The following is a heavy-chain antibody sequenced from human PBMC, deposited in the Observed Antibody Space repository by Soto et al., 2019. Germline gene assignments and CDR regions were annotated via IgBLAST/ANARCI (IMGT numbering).Heavy chain of an antibody. CDR3: AGTTVTKSGDY. Sequence: EVQLLESGGGLVQPGGSLRLSCAASGFTFSAYAMSWVRQAPGKALKYVSSLIDNGGSTYYADSVRGRFTISRDNSKNTLYLQRNSLSVEDTAVYYCAGTTVTKSGDYWGQGTLVTVSS. V-gene: IGHV3-23*01. D-gene: IGHD4-17*01. CDR1: GFTFSAYA. J-gene: IGHJ4*02. CDR2: LIDNGGST.